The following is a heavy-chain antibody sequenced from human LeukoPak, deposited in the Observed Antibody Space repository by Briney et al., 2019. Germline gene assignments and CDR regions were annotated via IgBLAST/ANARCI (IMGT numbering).Heavy chain of an antibody. D-gene: IGHD6-13*01. CDR3: AMLSAGGYSSSWYDLAY. J-gene: IGHJ4*02. CDR1: GYTFTSYD. Sequence: ASVKVSCKAPGYTFTSYDINWVRQATGQGLEWMGWMNPNSGNTGYAQKFQGRVTMTRNTSISTAYMELSSLRSEDTAVYYCAMLSAGGYSSSWYDLAYWGQGTLVTVSS. CDR2: MNPNSGNT. V-gene: IGHV1-8*01.